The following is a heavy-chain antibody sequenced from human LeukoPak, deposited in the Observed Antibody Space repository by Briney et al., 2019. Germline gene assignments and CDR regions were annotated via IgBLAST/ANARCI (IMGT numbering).Heavy chain of an antibody. J-gene: IGHJ4*02. Sequence: PGGSLRLSCAASGFTFSSYAMSWVRQAPGKGLEWVSAISGSGGSTYYADSVKGRFTISRDNSKNTLYLQMNSLRAEDTAVYYCARDYNYYGSGSYHDYWGQGTLVTVSS. V-gene: IGHV3-23*01. D-gene: IGHD3-10*01. CDR3: ARDYNYYGSGSYHDY. CDR1: GFTFSSYA. CDR2: ISGSGGST.